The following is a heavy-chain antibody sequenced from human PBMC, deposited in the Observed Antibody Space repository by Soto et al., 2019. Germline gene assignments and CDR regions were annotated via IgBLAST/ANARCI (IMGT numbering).Heavy chain of an antibody. J-gene: IGHJ4*02. Sequence: EVQVVESGGGLVQPGGSLRLSCAASGFSVSDSYMNWVRQAPGKGLEWVSVIYGGGTTYYADSVKGRFTISRDSSKNMLYLQMNSLRAEDTAVYYCASLSNSFRYIDHWGQGTLVTVSS. V-gene: IGHV3-66*01. CDR1: GFSVSDSY. CDR3: ASLSNSFRYIDH. CDR2: IYGGGTT. D-gene: IGHD1-26*01.